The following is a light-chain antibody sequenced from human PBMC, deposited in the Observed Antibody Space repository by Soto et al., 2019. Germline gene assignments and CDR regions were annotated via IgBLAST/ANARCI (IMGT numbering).Light chain of an antibody. CDR2: YVS. CDR1: QDIGQY. Sequence: DIQMTQSPSSLSASVGDRVTLTCRASQDIGQYLAWYQQRPGKVPKLLIYYVSNLQSGVPSRFSGSGSGTEFTLSISSLQPEDVATYYCLKYTKDAPGTF. J-gene: IGKJ1*01. CDR3: LKYTKDAPGT. V-gene: IGKV1-27*01.